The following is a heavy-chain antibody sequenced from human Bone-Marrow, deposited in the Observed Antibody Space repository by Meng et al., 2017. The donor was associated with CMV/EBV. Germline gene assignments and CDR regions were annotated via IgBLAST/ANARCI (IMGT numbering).Heavy chain of an antibody. V-gene: IGHV1-69*05. CDR2: IIPIFGTA. CDR3: ARWAGSCSGGSCFPSGFDY. CDR1: GYTFTSYG. D-gene: IGHD2-15*01. Sequence: SVKVSCKASGYTFTSYGISWVRQAPGQGLEWMGGIIPIFGTANYAQKFQGRVTITTDESTSTAYMELSSLRSEDTAVYYCARWAGSCSGGSCFPSGFDYWGQGTLVTVSS. J-gene: IGHJ4*02.